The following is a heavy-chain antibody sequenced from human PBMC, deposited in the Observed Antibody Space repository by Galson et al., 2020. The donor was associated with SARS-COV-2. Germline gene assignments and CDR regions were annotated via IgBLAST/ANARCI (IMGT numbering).Heavy chain of an antibody. D-gene: IGHD1-7*01. CDR1: GFTFSSYA. V-gene: IGHV3-23*01. Sequence: GGSLRLSCAASGFTFSSYAMTWVRQAPGKGLEWVSTLSWGGGDTYYADSVKGRFTVTRDNSQDEVYLQMNNLRAADTAVYYCAKGVGSSVPRTRALDTWGQGAVVTVSS. J-gene: IGHJ3*02. CDR3: AKGVGSSVPRTRALDT. CDR2: LSWGGGDT.